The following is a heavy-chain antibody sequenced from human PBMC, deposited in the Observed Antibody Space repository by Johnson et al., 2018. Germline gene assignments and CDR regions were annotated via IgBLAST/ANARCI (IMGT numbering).Heavy chain of an antibody. V-gene: IGHV3-48*01. D-gene: IGHD6-19*01. J-gene: IGHJ4*02. CDR1: GFTFSSYS. CDR3: ARDPYINGWYPQGY. CDR2: ISGISSTI. Sequence: VQLVQSGGGLVQPGGSLRLSCAASGFTFSSYSMNWVRQAPGKGLEWVSYISGISSTIYYADSVKGRFTISRDNAKNSLYLQMNRLRAEDTAVYYCARDPYINGWYPQGYWGQGTRVTVSS.